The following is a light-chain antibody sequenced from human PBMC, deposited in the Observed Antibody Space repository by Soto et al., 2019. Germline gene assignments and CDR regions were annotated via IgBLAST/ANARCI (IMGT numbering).Light chain of an antibody. CDR2: KAS. J-gene: IGKJ2*01. CDR1: QSINNW. CDR3: QQYNSYSYT. V-gene: IGKV1-5*03. Sequence: DIQMTQSPSTLSASVGDRVTITCRASQSINNWLAWYQQKPGKAPKLLIYKASNLQSGVPSRFSGSGSGTEFTRTISSLQPDDFATYYCQQYNSYSYTFGHGTKLEIK.